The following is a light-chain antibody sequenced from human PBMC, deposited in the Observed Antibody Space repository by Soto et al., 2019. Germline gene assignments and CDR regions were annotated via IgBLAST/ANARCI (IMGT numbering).Light chain of an antibody. V-gene: IGLV1-40*01. CDR2: GNS. Sequence: QSVLTQPPSVSGAPGQRVTISCTGSSSSIGAGYDVHWYQQLPGTAPKLLIYGNSNRPSGVPDRFSGSKSGTSASLAITGLQAGDEADYYCQSYDSSLSSGVVFGGGTKLTVL. CDR3: QSYDSSLSSGVV. J-gene: IGLJ2*01. CDR1: SSSIGAGYD.